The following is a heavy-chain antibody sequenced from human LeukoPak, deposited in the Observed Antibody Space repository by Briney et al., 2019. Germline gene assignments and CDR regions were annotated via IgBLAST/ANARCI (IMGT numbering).Heavy chain of an antibody. CDR1: GGSISSYY. Sequence: SETLSLICTVSGGSISSYYWSWIRQPPGKGLEWIGYIYYSGSTNYNPSLKSRVTISVDTSKNQFSLRLSSVTAADTAVYYGARAPRKDYYYGMDVWGKGATVTVSS. V-gene: IGHV4-59*01. J-gene: IGHJ6*04. CDR2: IYYSGST. CDR3: ARAPRKDYYYGMDV.